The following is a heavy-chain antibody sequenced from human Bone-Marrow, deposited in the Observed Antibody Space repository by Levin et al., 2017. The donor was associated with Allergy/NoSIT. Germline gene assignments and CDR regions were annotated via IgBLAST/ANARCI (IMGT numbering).Heavy chain of an antibody. D-gene: IGHD6-6*01. CDR3: AKVGAAARGFDY. CDR1: GFTFSSYG. CDR2: ISYDGSNK. Sequence: GESLKISCAASGFTFSSYGMHWVRQAPGKGLEWVAVISYDGSNKYYADSVKGRFTISRDNSKNTLYLQMNSLRAEDTAVYYCAKVGAAARGFDYWGQGTLVTVSS. V-gene: IGHV3-30*18. J-gene: IGHJ4*02.